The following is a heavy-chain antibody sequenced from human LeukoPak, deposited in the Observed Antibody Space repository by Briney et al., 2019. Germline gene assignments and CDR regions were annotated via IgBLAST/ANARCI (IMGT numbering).Heavy chain of an antibody. CDR2: IRYDGSNK. Sequence: GGSLRLSCAASGFTFSSYGMHWVRQAPGKGLEWVAFIRYDGSNKYYADSMKGRFTISRDNAKNSLYLQMNSLRVEDTAVYYCARVRAKSRYGELSIDYWGQGTLVTVSS. CDR1: GFTFSSYG. J-gene: IGHJ4*02. V-gene: IGHV3-30*02. CDR3: ARVRAKSRYGELSIDY. D-gene: IGHD3-10*01.